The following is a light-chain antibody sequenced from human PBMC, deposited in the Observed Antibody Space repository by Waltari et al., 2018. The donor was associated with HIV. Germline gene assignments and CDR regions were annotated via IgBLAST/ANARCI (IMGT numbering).Light chain of an antibody. CDR2: EVN. CDR1: SSDVGNYNV. CDR3: CSYAGGNSYV. Sequence: QSALTQPASVSAAPGQSITISCSGTSSDVGNYNVVSWYRQFPDKAPQLLIFEVNKRPSVVSTRFFGSKSGNSASLTIAVLLADDEADYYCCSYAGGNSYVFGTGTKVTVL. V-gene: IGLV2-23*02. J-gene: IGLJ1*01.